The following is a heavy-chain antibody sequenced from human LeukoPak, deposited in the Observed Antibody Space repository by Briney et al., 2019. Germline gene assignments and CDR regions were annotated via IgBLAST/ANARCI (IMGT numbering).Heavy chain of an antibody. Sequence: GASLKISCKGSGYSFASYWIGWVRQMPGKGLEWMGIIYPGDSDTRYSPSFQGQDTISADKSISTAYLQWSSLKASDTAMYYCARAPDLDIVVVYDAFDIWGQGTMVTVSS. CDR3: ARAPDLDIVVVYDAFDI. J-gene: IGHJ3*02. D-gene: IGHD2-2*01. CDR1: GYSFASYW. CDR2: IYPGDSDT. V-gene: IGHV5-51*01.